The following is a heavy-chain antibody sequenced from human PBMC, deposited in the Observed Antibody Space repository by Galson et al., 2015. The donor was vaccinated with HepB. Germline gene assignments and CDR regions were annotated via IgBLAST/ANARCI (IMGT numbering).Heavy chain of an antibody. CDR1: GFTFSSYA. Sequence: SLRLSCAASGFTFSSYAMSWVRQAPGKGLEWVSAISGSGGSTYYADSVKGRFTISRDNSKNTLYLQMNSLRAEDTAVYYCAKKGQEWELLPLDYWGQGTLVTVSS. CDR2: ISGSGGST. V-gene: IGHV3-23*01. J-gene: IGHJ4*02. D-gene: IGHD1-26*01. CDR3: AKKGQEWELLPLDY.